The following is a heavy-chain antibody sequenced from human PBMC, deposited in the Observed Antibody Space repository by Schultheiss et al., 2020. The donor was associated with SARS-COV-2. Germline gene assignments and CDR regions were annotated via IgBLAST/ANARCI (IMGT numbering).Heavy chain of an antibody. Sequence: GGSLRLSCAASGFTFSNSDMNWVRQAPGKGLEWVSAISASGDTTYYADSVKGRFTISRDNSKNMLYLQMNSLRAEDTAVYYCARDVVPAAHDAFDIWGQGTMVTVSS. J-gene: IGHJ3*02. CDR3: ARDVVPAAHDAFDI. CDR1: GFTFSNSD. D-gene: IGHD2-2*01. V-gene: IGHV3-23*01. CDR2: ISASGDTT.